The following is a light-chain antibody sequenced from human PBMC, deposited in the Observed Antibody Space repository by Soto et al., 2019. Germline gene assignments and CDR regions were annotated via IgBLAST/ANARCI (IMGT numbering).Light chain of an antibody. V-gene: IGLV3-1*01. CDR1: KLGDKY. CDR3: QAWDNSPHVV. Sequence: SYELTQPPSVSVSPGQTATITCSGEKLGDKYVCWYQQKPGQAPLLVIYQDRKRPSGIPERFSGSNSGNTATLTISGTQAMDEADYYCQAWDNSPHVVFGGGTKLTVL. CDR2: QDR. J-gene: IGLJ2*01.